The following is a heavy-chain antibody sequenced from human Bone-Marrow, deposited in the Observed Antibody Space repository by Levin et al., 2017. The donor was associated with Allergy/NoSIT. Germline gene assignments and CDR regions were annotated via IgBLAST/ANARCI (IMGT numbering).Heavy chain of an antibody. V-gene: IGHV4-39*01. CDR3: ARQTWIHKGYFDS. CDR1: GGSTSSTSYD. CDR2: IYHNGKT. D-gene: IGHD5-18*01. J-gene: IGHJ4*02. Sequence: SCNVSGGSTSSTSYDWSWVRQPPGKALEWIGSIYHNGKTYYNPSLESRVTISVDTSRNQFSLKVNSVTAADTAVYSCARQTWIHKGYFDSWGQGTLVTVSS.